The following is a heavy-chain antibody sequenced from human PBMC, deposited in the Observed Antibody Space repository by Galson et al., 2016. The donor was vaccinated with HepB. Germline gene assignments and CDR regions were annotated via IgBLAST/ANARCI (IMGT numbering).Heavy chain of an antibody. V-gene: IGHV4-59*03. CDR3: ARTVVVANRRINGIGP. J-gene: IGHJ5*02. CDR1: GDSISRDY. CDR2: ASHSGST. D-gene: IGHD2-15*01. Sequence: ETLSLTCTVSGDSISRDYWSWIRQPPGKGLEWIGFASHSGSTNYNPSLKSRVAISVDTSKNQFSLKLTSVAAADTAVYYCARTVVVANRRINGIGPWGQGTLVTVAS.